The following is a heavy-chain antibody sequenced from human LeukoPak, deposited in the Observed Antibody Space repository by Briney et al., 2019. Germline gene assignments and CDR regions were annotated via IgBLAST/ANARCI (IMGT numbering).Heavy chain of an antibody. CDR1: GFTSSSYD. D-gene: IGHD1/OR15-1a*01. Sequence: PGGSLRLSCAASGFTSSSYDMHWVRRAPGKGLEWVASIWHDGNRKYHADSVEGRFTISRDNSKNTVYVQMNSLRADDTAVYYCTRAAGITGTSRDNWFDPWGQGTLVTVSS. V-gene: IGHV3-33*01. CDR2: IWHDGNRK. CDR3: TRAAGITGTSRDNWFDP. J-gene: IGHJ5*02.